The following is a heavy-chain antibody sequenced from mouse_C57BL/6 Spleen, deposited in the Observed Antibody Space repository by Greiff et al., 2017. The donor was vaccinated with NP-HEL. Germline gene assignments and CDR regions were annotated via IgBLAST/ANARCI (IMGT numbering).Heavy chain of an antibody. CDR2: IDPSDSYT. Sequence: VQLQESGAELVKPGASVKLSCKASGYTFTSYWMQWVKQRPGQGLEWIGEIDPSDSYTNYNQKFKGKATLTVDTSSSTAYMQLSSLTSEDSAVYYCAINYYGSTPFAYWGQGTLVTVSA. CDR3: AINYYGSTPFAY. CDR1: GYTFTSYW. J-gene: IGHJ3*01. V-gene: IGHV1-50*01. D-gene: IGHD1-1*01.